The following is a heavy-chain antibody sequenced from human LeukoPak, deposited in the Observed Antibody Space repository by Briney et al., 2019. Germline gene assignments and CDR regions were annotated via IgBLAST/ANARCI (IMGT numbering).Heavy chain of an antibody. CDR2: ITWRSDRI. Sequence: SGGSLRLSCAASGFTFDDYAMHWVRQAPGKGLEWVSGITWRSDRIGYADYVQGRFTISRDDAKKSLYLQMNSLRTDDTALYYCAKVAGGGYFDLWGRGTLVTVSS. D-gene: IGHD3-16*01. J-gene: IGHJ2*01. CDR3: AKVAGGGYFDL. CDR1: GFTFDDYA. V-gene: IGHV3-9*01.